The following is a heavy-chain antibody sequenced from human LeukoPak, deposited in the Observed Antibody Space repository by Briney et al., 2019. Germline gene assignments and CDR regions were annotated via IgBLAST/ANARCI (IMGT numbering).Heavy chain of an antibody. V-gene: IGHV1-18*01. CDR2: ISAYNGNT. CDR3: ARGNWDYGDPRYYFDY. Sequence: GASVKVSCKASGYTFTSYGISWVRQAPGQGLEWMGWISAYNGNTNYAQKLQGRVTMTTDTSTCTAYMELRSLRSDDTAVYYCARGNWDYGDPRYYFDYWGQGTLVTVSS. CDR1: GYTFTSYG. J-gene: IGHJ4*02. D-gene: IGHD4-17*01.